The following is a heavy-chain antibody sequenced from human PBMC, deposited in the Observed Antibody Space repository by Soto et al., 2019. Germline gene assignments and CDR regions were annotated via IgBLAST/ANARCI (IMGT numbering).Heavy chain of an antibody. CDR2: INPSGGST. Sequence: ASVKVSCKASGYTFTSYYMHWVRQAPGQGLEWMGIINPSGGSTSYAQKFQGRVTMTRDTSTSTVYMELSSLRSEDTAVYYCARDLGGYCISVPSDPWGQGTLVTVSS. J-gene: IGHJ5*02. CDR3: ARDLGGYCISVPSDP. D-gene: IGHD2-21*01. CDR1: GYTFTSYY. V-gene: IGHV1-46*01.